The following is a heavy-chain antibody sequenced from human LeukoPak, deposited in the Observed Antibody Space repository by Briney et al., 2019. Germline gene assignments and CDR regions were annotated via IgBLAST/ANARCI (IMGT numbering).Heavy chain of an antibody. J-gene: IGHJ3*02. CDR2: ISGSGGST. CDR1: GFTFSSYA. CDR3: AKDDDYGSGSYYPRGAFDI. Sequence: GGSLRLSCAASGFTFSSYAMSWVRQAPGKGLEWVSAISGSGGSTYYADSVKGRFTISRDNSKNTLYLQMSSLRAEDTAVYYCAKDDDYGSGSYYPRGAFDIWGQGTMVTVSS. V-gene: IGHV3-23*01. D-gene: IGHD3-10*01.